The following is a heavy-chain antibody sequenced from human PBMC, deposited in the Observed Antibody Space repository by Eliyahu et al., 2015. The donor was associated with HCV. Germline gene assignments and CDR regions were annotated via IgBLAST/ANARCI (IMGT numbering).Heavy chain of an antibody. D-gene: IGHD4-17*01. CDR2: ITGSGVST. Sequence: EVQVVESGGGLVQPGGSLRLSCAVSGFTFSSYAMSWVRQSPGKGLEWVSSITGSGVSTYYAESVKGRFIISRDNSKNTVYLQMNSLRAEDTAIFYCAKERLGDYVADYWGQGTLVTVSS. J-gene: IGHJ4*02. CDR3: AKERLGDYVADY. CDR1: GFTFSSYA. V-gene: IGHV3-23*04.